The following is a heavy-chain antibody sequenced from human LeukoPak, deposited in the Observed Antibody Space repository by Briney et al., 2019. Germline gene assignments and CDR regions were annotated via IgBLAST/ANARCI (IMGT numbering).Heavy chain of an antibody. CDR2: IYYSGST. CDR1: GGSISSGGYY. V-gene: IGHV4-61*08. D-gene: IGHD3-22*01. J-gene: IGHJ4*02. Sequence: SETLSLTCTVSGGSISSGGYYWSWIRQHPGKGLEWIGYIYYSGSTNYNPSLKSRVTISVDTSKNQFSLKLSSVTAADTAVYYCARLARHSKLYDSSGYPDYWGQGTLVTVSS. CDR3: ARLARHSKLYDSSGYPDY.